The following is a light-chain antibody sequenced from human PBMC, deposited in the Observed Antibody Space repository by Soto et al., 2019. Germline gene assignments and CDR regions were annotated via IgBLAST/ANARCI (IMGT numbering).Light chain of an antibody. CDR2: GAS. J-gene: IGKJ1*01. V-gene: IGKV1-39*01. Sequence: DIHRTHSPSSLSASVGDTVTITCRASQNIDMYLNWYQQKPGKAPRVLISGASNLQSGVPSRFSGSGSGTAFTLTIRSLQSEDFASYFCLPTFNSPQWTFGQGTKVDIX. CDR3: LPTFNSPQWT. CDR1: QNIDMY.